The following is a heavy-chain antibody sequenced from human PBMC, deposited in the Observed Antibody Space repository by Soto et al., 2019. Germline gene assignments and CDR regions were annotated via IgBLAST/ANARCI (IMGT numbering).Heavy chain of an antibody. CDR1: GGSVSSGSYY. Sequence: PSETLSLTCTVSGGSVSSGSYYWSWIRQPPGKGLEWIGYIYYSGSTNYNPSLKSRVTISVDTSKNQFSLKLSSVTAADTAVYYCARDSGSVWGQGTTVTVSS. J-gene: IGHJ6*02. CDR3: ARDSGSV. D-gene: IGHD3-10*01. V-gene: IGHV4-61*01. CDR2: IYYSGST.